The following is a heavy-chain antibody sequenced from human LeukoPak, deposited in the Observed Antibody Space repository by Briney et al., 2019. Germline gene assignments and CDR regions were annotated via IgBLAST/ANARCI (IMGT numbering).Heavy chain of an antibody. CDR3: ARANIGDWYFDL. J-gene: IGHJ2*01. CDR2: IWYDGSNK. Sequence: GRSLRLSCAASGFTFSSYGMHWVRQAPGKGLEWVAVIWYDGSNKYYANSVKGRFTISRDNSKNTLYLQMNSLRAEDTAVYYCARANIGDWYFDLWGRGTLVTVSS. D-gene: IGHD2/OR15-2a*01. V-gene: IGHV3-33*01. CDR1: GFTFSSYG.